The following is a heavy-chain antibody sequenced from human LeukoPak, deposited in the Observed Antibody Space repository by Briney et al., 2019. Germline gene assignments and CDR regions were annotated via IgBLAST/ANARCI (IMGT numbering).Heavy chain of an antibody. CDR3: ATDLASGTTWDY. D-gene: IGHD1-1*01. CDR1: GYTFTSYD. CDR2: MNPNSGNT. Sequence: ASVKVSCKASGYTFTSYDINWVRQATGQGLEWMGWMNPNSGNTGYAQKFQGRVTMTEDTSTDTAYMELSSLRSEDTAVYYCATDLASGTTWDYWGQGTLVTVSS. J-gene: IGHJ4*02. V-gene: IGHV1-8*01.